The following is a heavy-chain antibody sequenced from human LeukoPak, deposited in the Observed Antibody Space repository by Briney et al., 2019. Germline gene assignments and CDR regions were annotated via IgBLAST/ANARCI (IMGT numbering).Heavy chain of an antibody. CDR2: ISGSGGST. J-gene: IGHJ4*02. CDR3: AKGGFGRPFDY. V-gene: IGHV3-23*01. Sequence: TGRSLRLSCAASGFTFSNYAMSWVRQAPGKGLEWLSVISGSGGSTYYVDSVPGRFPISRDNSKNTLFLQMDSLRAEDTAVYYCAKGGFGRPFDYWGQGTLVTVSS. D-gene: IGHD3-10*01. CDR1: GFTFSNYA.